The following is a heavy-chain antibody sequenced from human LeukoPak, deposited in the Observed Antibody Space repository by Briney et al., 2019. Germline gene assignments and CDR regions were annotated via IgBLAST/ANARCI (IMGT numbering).Heavy chain of an antibody. Sequence: SETLSLTCTVSGGSISSGSYYWSWIRQAAGKGLEWIGRIYTSGSTNYNPSLKSRVTISVATSKNQFSLTLGSLTAADTAVYYCARDRRDFWSGYYQVDYWGQGTLVTVSS. CDR2: IYTSGST. V-gene: IGHV4-61*02. CDR1: GGSISSGSYY. CDR3: ARDRRDFWSGYYQVDY. J-gene: IGHJ4*02. D-gene: IGHD3-3*01.